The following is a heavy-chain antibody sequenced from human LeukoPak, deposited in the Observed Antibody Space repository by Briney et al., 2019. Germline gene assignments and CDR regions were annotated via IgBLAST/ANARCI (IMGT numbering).Heavy chain of an antibody. CDR2: INTRGGSI. J-gene: IGHJ4*02. Sequence: PWASVKVSCKASGYTFTSYYMHWVRQAPGQGLEWMGIINTRGGSISYAQKFQGRVTMTRDTSTSTVYMELSSLRSEDTAVYYCARDAPDDSSGYYFDYWGQGTLVTVSS. CDR3: ARDAPDDSSGYYFDY. CDR1: GYTFTSYY. V-gene: IGHV1-46*01. D-gene: IGHD3-22*01.